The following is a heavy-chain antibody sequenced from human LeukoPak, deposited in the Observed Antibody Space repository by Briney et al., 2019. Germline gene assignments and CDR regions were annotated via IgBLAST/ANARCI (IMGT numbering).Heavy chain of an antibody. CDR1: GFTFSSYA. J-gene: IGHJ4*02. V-gene: IGHV3-23*01. D-gene: IGHD2-15*01. Sequence: GGSLRLSCAASGFTFSSYAMSWVRQAPGKELEWVSAISGSGGSTYYAHSVKGRFTISRDNSKNTLYLQMNSLRAEDTAVYYWAKDSRISHPRGFFDYWGQGTLVTVSS. CDR3: AKDSRISHPRGFFDY. CDR2: ISGSGGST.